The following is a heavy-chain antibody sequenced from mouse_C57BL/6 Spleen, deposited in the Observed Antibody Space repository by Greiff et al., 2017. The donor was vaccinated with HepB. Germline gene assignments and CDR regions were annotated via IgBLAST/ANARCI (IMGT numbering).Heavy chain of an antibody. CDR3: AIKGAYYSNHQDYFDY. J-gene: IGHJ2*01. Sequence: VQLQQSGAELVKPGASVKISCKASGYAFSSYWMNWVKQRPGKGLEWIGQIYPGDGDTNYNGKFKGKATLTADNSSSTAYMQLSSLTSEDSAVYFCAIKGAYYSNHQDYFDYWGQGTTLTVSS. D-gene: IGHD2-5*01. CDR2: IYPGDGDT. V-gene: IGHV1-80*01. CDR1: GYAFSSYW.